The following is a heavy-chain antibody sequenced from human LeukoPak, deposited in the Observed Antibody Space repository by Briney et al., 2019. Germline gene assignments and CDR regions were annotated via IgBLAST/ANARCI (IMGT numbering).Heavy chain of an antibody. CDR2: ISGSGGST. V-gene: IGHV3-23*01. D-gene: IGHD3-22*01. J-gene: IGHJ4*02. CDR3: AKSSYYDSSGYYREYYFDF. CDR1: RFTFSTYG. Sequence: GRSLRLSCAASRFTFSTYGMSWVRPAPGKGLEWVSSISGSGGSTNYADSVKGRFTISRDNSKNTLYLQMNSLRDEDTAVYYCAKSSYYDSSGYYREYYFDFWGQGTLVTVSS.